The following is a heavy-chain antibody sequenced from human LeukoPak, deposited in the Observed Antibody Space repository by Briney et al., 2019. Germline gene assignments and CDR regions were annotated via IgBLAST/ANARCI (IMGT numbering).Heavy chain of an antibody. CDR1: GGTFSSYA. D-gene: IGHD2-2*01. CDR2: IIPIFGTA. J-gene: IGHJ4*02. CDR3: APYCSSTSCQLN. V-gene: IGHV1-69*13. Sequence: SVKVSCKASGGTFSSYAISWVRPAPGQGLEWMGGIIPIFGTANYAQKFQGRVTITADESTSTAYMELSSLRSEDTAVYYCAPYCSSTSCQLNWGQGTLVTVSS.